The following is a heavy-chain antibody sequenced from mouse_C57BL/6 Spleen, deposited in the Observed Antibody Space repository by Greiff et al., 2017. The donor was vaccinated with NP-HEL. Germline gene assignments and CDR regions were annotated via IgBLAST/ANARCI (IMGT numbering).Heavy chain of an antibody. D-gene: IGHD2-3*01. Sequence: EVKVVESGGDLVKPGGSLKLSCAASGFTFSSYGMSWVRQTPDKRLEWVATISSGGSYTYYPDSVKGRFTISRDNAKNTLYLQMSSLKSEDTAMYYCASHYDAYWGQGTLVTVSA. CDR1: GFTFSSYG. J-gene: IGHJ3*01. CDR3: ASHYDAY. CDR2: ISSGGSYT. V-gene: IGHV5-6*01.